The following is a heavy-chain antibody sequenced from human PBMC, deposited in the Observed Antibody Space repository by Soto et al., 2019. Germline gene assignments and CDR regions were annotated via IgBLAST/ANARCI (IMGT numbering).Heavy chain of an antibody. J-gene: IGHJ6*02. CDR3: ARSQGSSTSLEIYYYYYYGMDV. D-gene: IGHD2-2*01. CDR2: IIPISGTA. CDR1: GGTFSSYA. Sequence: QVQLVQSGAEVKKPGSSVKVSCKASGGTFSSYAISWVRQAPGQGLEWMGGIIPISGTANYAQKFQGRVTIIADESTCTAYMELSSLRSEDTAVYYCARSQGSSTSLEIYYYYYYGMDVWGQGTTVSVSS. V-gene: IGHV1-69*01.